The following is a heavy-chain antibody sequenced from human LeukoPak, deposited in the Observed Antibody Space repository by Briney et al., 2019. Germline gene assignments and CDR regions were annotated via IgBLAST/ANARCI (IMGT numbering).Heavy chain of an antibody. CDR1: GGSISNYY. CDR3: ARGLGATVVNYGMDV. J-gene: IGHJ6*02. D-gene: IGHD4-23*01. CDR2: IHYSGST. Sequence: KPSETLSLTCTVSGGSISNYYWSWIRQPPGKGLEWIGYIHYSGSTNYNPSLKSRVTISVDTSKNQLSLKLTSMTAADTAVYYCARGLGATVVNYGMDVWGQGTTVTVSS. V-gene: IGHV4-59*01.